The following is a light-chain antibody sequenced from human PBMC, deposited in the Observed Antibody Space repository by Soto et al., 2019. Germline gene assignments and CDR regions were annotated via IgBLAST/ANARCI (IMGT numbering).Light chain of an antibody. Sequence: DIQLTQSPSSMSASVGDRVNITCRSSQNIIFYLNWYQQRIGKSPKLLIYAASNLQSGVPSRFSGSGSGTDFTLTISNLQPEDFATYFCQQSYTTPVYSFGQGTKVDIK. CDR3: QQSYTTPVYS. J-gene: IGKJ2*01. V-gene: IGKV1-39*01. CDR1: QNIIFY. CDR2: AAS.